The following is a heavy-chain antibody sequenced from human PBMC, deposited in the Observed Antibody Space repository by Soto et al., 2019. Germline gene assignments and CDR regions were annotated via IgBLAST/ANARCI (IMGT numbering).Heavy chain of an antibody. CDR3: ARHRGLGYCSGGSCYSDLAWFDP. D-gene: IGHD2-15*01. Sequence: SETLSLTCTVSGGSISSYYWSWIRQPPGKGLEWIGYIYYSGSTNYNPSLKSRVTISVDTSKNQFSLKLSSVTAADTAVYYCARHRGLGYCSGGSCYSDLAWFDPWGQGTLVTVSS. V-gene: IGHV4-59*08. CDR1: GGSISSYY. CDR2: IYYSGST. J-gene: IGHJ5*02.